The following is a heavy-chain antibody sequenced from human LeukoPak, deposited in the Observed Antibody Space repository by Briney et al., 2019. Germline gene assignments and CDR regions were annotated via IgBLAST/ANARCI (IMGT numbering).Heavy chain of an antibody. Sequence: PSETLSLTWTVSCGYINSGDFCWSWIRQHPGKGLEWIGYIYYSGTTYYSPSLKSRVTISLDTSKNQFSLKLSSVTAADTAVYYCARPLCTGWSLKEWGQGTLVTVSS. D-gene: IGHD6-19*01. CDR2: IYYSGTT. CDR3: ARPLCTGWSLKE. J-gene: IGHJ4*02. V-gene: IGHV4-31*02. CDR1: CGYINSGDFC.